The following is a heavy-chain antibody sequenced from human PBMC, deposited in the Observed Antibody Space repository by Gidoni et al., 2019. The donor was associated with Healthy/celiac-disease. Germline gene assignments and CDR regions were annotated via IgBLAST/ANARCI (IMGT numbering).Heavy chain of an antibody. Sequence: QVQLVESGGGVVQPGRSLRLSCAASGFTFSSYAMHWVRQAPGKGLEWVAVISYDGSNKYYADSVKGRFTISRDNSKNTLYLQMNSLRAEDTAVYYCARGSLAALSWDYWGQGTLVTVSS. D-gene: IGHD6-6*01. CDR1: GFTFSSYA. CDR2: ISYDGSNK. CDR3: ARGSLAALSWDY. V-gene: IGHV3-30-3*01. J-gene: IGHJ4*02.